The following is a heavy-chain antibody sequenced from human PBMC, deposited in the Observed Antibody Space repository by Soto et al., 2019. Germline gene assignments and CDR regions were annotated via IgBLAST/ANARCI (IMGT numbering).Heavy chain of an antibody. CDR3: ARLKATNETFYGLDV. J-gene: IGHJ6*02. CDR1: GYRFTTYW. V-gene: IGHV5-51*01. CDR2: IRPGDSDA. Sequence: GEALKISCKASGYRFTTYWLGWVRQRPGKGLEWMGLIRPGDSDARYSPSFQGPVTISVDQSINTAYLQWGSLKASDTAMYYGARLKATNETFYGLDVWGQGTAVTVSS.